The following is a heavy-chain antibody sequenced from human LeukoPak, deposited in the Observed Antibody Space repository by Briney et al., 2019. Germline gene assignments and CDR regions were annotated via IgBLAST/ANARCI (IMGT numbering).Heavy chain of an antibody. CDR3: ASLKNYYDSSGYLVTDAFDI. D-gene: IGHD3-22*01. CDR2: IYTSGST. V-gene: IGHV4-39*07. CDR1: GGSISSSSYY. Sequence: SETLSLTCTVSGGSISSSSYYWGWIRQPPGKGLEWIGSIYTSGSTNYNPSLKSRVTISVDTSKNQFSLRLGSVTAADTAVYYCASLKNYYDSSGYLVTDAFDIWGQGTMVTVSS. J-gene: IGHJ3*02.